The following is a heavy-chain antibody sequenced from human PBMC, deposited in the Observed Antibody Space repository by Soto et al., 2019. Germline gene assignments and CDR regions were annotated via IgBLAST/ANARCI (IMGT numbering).Heavy chain of an antibody. CDR3: ARDQYGGNSYAFDI. J-gene: IGHJ3*02. CDR1: GYTFTVYY. CDR2: INPNSGGT. V-gene: IGHV1-2*04. D-gene: IGHD2-15*01. Sequence: GASVKVSCKASGYTFTVYYMHWVRQAPGQGLEWMGWINPNSGGTNYAQKFQGWVTMTRDTSISTAYMELSRLRSDDTAVYYCARDQYGGNSYAFDIWGQGTMVTVSS.